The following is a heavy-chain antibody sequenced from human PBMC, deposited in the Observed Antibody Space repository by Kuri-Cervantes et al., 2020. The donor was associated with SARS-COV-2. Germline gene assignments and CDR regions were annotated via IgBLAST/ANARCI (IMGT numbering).Heavy chain of an antibody. CDR2: IKSKTDGGTT. V-gene: IGHV3-15*07. Sequence: GESLKISCAASGFTFSNAWMNWVRQAPGKGLEWVGRIKSKTDGGTTDYAAPVKGRFTISRDDSKNTLYLQMNSLKTEDTAVYYYTRETYSSSYWFDPWGQGTLVTVSS. D-gene: IGHD6-6*01. CDR3: TRETYSSSYWFDP. J-gene: IGHJ5*02. CDR1: GFTFSNAW.